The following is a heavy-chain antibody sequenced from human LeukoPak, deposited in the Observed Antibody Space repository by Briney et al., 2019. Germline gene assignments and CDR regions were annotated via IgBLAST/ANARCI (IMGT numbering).Heavy chain of an antibody. CDR2: IYTSGST. V-gene: IGHV4-61*02. D-gene: IGHD3-22*01. CDR1: GGSISSDNYY. CDR3: AREKGYYYDSSGYHPIDY. Sequence: SQTLSLTCTVSGGSISSDNYYWSWIRQPAGKGLEWIGRIYTSGSTKYNPSRKSRVTISVDTSKNHFPLKLSSVTAADTAVYYCAREKGYYYDSSGYHPIDYWGQGTLVTVSS. J-gene: IGHJ4*02.